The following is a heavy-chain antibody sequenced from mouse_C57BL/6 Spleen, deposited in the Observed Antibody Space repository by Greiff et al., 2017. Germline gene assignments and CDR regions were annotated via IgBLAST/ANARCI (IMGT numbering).Heavy chain of an antibody. D-gene: IGHD3-3*01. J-gene: IGHJ1*03. CDR2: ISSGSSTI. Sequence: EVMLVESGGGLVKPGGSLKLSCAASGFTFSDYGMHWVRQAPEKGLEWVAYISSGSSTIYYADTVKGRFTISRDNAKNTLFLQMTSLRSEDTAMYYCAREGTWRYVEVWGTGTTVTVSS. CDR1: GFTFSDYG. CDR3: AREGTWRYVEV. V-gene: IGHV5-17*01.